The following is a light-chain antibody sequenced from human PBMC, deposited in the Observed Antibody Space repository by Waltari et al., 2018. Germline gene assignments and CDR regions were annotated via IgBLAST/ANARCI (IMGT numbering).Light chain of an antibody. J-gene: IGLJ1*01. CDR3: SSHTSTVPHV. CDR2: EVS. V-gene: IGLV2-14*01. Sequence: QSALTQPASVSGSPGQSITISCTGTSNDVGGYGYVSWYQQYPGRAPKLIIYEVSYRPSGISTRFSGSKSGNTASLTISGLQVDDEADYYCSSHTSTVPHVFGTGTRVTV. CDR1: SNDVGGYGY.